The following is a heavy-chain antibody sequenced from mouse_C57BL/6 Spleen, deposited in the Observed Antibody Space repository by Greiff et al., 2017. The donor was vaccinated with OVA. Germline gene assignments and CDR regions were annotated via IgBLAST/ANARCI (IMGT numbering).Heavy chain of an antibody. D-gene: IGHD1-1*01. CDR2: ISDGGSYT. J-gene: IGHJ4*01. V-gene: IGHV5-4*01. Sequence: EVKLVESGGGLVKPGGSLKLSCAASGFTFSSYAMSWVRQTPEKRLEWVATISDGGSYTYYPDNVKGRFTISRDNAKNNLYLQMSHLKSEDTAMYYCARDRGLLRAMDYWGQGTSVTVSS. CDR1: GFTFSSYA. CDR3: ARDRGLLRAMDY.